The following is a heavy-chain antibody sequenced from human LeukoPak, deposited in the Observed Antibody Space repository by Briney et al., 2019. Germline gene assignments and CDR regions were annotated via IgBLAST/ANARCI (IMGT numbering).Heavy chain of an antibody. CDR3: AKARRGSYYVSAPFDY. J-gene: IGHJ4*02. D-gene: IGHD1-26*01. CDR1: GFTFSSYW. V-gene: IGHV3-23*01. Sequence: PGGSLRLSCAASGFTFSSYWMHWVRQAPGKGLEWVSAISGSGGSTYYADSVKGRFTISRDNSKNTLYLQMNSLRAEDTAVYYCAKARRGSYYVSAPFDYWGQGTLVTVSS. CDR2: ISGSGGST.